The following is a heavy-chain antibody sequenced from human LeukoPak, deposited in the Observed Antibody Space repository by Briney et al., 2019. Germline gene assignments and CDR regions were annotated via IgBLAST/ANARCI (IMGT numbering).Heavy chain of an antibody. V-gene: IGHV1-46*01. D-gene: IGHD6-19*01. CDR2: INPSGGST. CDR1: GYTFTSYY. CDR3: ARDHFGRYSSGWYYFDY. Sequence: GASVKVSCKASGYTFTSYYMHWVRQAPGQGLEWMGIINPSGGSTSYAQKFQGRVTMTRDRSTSTVYMELSSLRSEDTAVYYCARDHFGRYSSGWYYFDYWGQGTLVTVSS. J-gene: IGHJ4*02.